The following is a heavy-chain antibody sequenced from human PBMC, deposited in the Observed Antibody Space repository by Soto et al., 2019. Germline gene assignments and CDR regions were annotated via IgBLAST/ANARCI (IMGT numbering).Heavy chain of an antibody. Sequence: QVQLQESGPGLVKPSETLSLTCTVSGGSISSSTYYWGWMRQPPGKGLEWIGFIDYSGRASYNPSLKRRVTIFIDTSKKQFSLKLPSVTAADAAVFYCARQGVDYGDYASYYYYGMEVWGRGTTVTVSS. CDR2: IDYSGRA. J-gene: IGHJ6*02. CDR3: ARQGVDYGDYASYYYYGMEV. D-gene: IGHD4-17*01. CDR1: GGSISSSTYY. V-gene: IGHV4-39*01.